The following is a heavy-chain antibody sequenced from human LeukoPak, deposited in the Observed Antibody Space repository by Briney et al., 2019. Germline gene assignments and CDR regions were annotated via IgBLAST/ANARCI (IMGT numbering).Heavy chain of an antibody. Sequence: GGSLRLSCAASGFTFSSYAMSWVRQAPGKELEWVSTISPSGLSTYYADSVKGRFTISRDNAKNSLFLQMNSLRAEDTAVYYCGRSGFCNSVSCYGLDLWGQGTLVTVSS. CDR2: ISPSGLST. D-gene: IGHD2-2*01. CDR3: GRSGFCNSVSCYGLDL. V-gene: IGHV3-23*01. CDR1: GFTFSSYA. J-gene: IGHJ4*02.